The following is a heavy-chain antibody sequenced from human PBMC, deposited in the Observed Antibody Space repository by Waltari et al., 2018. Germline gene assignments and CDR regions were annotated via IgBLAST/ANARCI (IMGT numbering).Heavy chain of an antibody. Sequence: QVQLVESGGGVVQPGGSLRLSCAASGFTFSSYGMHWVRQAPGKGLEWVAFIRYDGSNKYYADSVKGRFTISRDNSENTLYLQMNSLRAEDTAVYYCAKDPHAKLKLIAAPDYWGQGTLVTVSS. D-gene: IGHD6-6*01. CDR1: GFTFSSYG. J-gene: IGHJ4*02. V-gene: IGHV3-30*02. CDR3: AKDPHAKLKLIAAPDY. CDR2: IRYDGSNK.